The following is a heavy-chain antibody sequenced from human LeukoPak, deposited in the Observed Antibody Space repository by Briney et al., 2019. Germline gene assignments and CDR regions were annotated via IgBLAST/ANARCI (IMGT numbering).Heavy chain of an antibody. V-gene: IGHV1-46*01. J-gene: IGHJ4*02. CDR1: GGTFSSYA. CDR3: AREAGAAAFDY. CDR2: INPSGGST. D-gene: IGHD6-13*01. Sequence: ASVKVSCKASGGTFSSYAISWVRQAPGQGLEWMGIINPSGGSTSYAQKFQGRVTMTRDTSTSTVYMELSSLRSEDTAVYYCAREAGAAAFDYWGQGTLVTVSS.